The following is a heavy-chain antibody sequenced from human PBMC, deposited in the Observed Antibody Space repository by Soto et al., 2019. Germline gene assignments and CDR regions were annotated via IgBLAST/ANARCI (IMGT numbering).Heavy chain of an antibody. CDR2: ISSSSSYT. J-gene: IGHJ3*02. CDR1: GFTFSDYY. V-gene: IGHV3-11*06. Sequence: PGGSLRLSCAASGFTFSDYYMSWIRQAPGKGLEWVSYISSSSSYTNYADSVKGRFTISRDNAKSSLYLQMNSLRAEDTAVYYCARVWGHQYYDFWSGVAGIDAFDIWGQGTMVTVSS. D-gene: IGHD3-3*01. CDR3: ARVWGHQYYDFWSGVAGIDAFDI.